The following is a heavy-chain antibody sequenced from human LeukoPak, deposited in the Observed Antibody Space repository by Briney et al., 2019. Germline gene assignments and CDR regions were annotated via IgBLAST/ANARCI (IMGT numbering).Heavy chain of an antibody. CDR3: AGHYYDSSGYFLHYYYYMDV. CDR2: IYYSGST. V-gene: IGHV4-59*01. J-gene: IGHJ6*03. CDR1: GGSISSYY. Sequence: SETLSLTCTVSGGSISSYYWSWIRQPPGKGLEWIGYIYYSGSTNHNPSLKSRVTISVDTSKNSFSLKLSSVTAADTAVYYCAGHYYDSSGYFLHYYYYMDVWGKGTTVTVSS. D-gene: IGHD3-22*01.